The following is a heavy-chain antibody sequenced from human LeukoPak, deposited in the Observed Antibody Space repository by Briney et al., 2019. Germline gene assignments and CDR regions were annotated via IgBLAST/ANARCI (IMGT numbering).Heavy chain of an antibody. D-gene: IGHD3-22*01. CDR1: GFTFSSYW. CDR3: ARLWGYDSSGYYYDAFDI. Sequence: GGSLRLSCAASGFTFSSYWMHWVRQAPGKGLVWVSRINTDGSSTSYADSVKGRFTISRDNAKNTLYLQMNSLRAEDTAVYYCARLWGYDSSGYYYDAFDIWGQGTMVTVSS. CDR2: INTDGSST. J-gene: IGHJ3*02. V-gene: IGHV3-74*01.